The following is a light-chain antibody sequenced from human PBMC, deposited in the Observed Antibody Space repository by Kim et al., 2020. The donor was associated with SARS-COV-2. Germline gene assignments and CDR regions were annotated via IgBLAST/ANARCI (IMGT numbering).Light chain of an antibody. Sequence: QSALTQPASVSGSPGQSITISCTGTSSDVGGYNYVAWYQEYPGKVPKLIIYDVSNRPSGVSNRFSGSKSGNTASLTISGLQAEDEGDYYFSSFTSNNIVVFGGGTKVTVL. CDR3: SSFTSNNIVV. CDR2: DVS. J-gene: IGLJ2*01. CDR1: SSDVGGYNY. V-gene: IGLV2-14*03.